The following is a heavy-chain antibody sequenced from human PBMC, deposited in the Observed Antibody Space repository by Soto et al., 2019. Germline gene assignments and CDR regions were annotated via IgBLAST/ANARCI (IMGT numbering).Heavy chain of an antibody. CDR1: GFAFSRYW. J-gene: IGHJ6*02. CDR3: VRDSCRGSPAVYYSMDV. D-gene: IGHD3-16*01. V-gene: IGHV3-74*01. Sequence: EVQLVESGGGLVQPGGSLRLSCAASGFAFSRYWMHWVRHAPGKGLVWVSRINTDGSATANADSVKGRFTISRDNAKNTLYLQRNSLRAEDTGVYYCVRDSCRGSPAVYYSMDVWGQGTTVTVSS. CDR2: INTDGSAT.